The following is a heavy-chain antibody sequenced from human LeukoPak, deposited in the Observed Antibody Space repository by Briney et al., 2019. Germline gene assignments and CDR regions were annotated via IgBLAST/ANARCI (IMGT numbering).Heavy chain of an antibody. CDR3: ATAPDHYWYFDL. D-gene: IGHD1-14*01. Sequence: ASVKVSCKVSGYTLTGLSMHWARQAPGKGLEWMGGFDPEDGETIYAQKFQGRVTMTEDTSTDTAYMELSSLRSEDTAVYYCATAPDHYWYFDLWGRGTLVTVSS. J-gene: IGHJ2*01. CDR2: FDPEDGET. CDR1: GYTLTGLS. V-gene: IGHV1-24*01.